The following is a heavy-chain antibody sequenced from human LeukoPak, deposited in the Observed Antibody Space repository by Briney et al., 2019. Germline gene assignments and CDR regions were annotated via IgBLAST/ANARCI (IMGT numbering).Heavy chain of an antibody. CDR3: ASAEGTGYCSGGSCYAGWFDP. Sequence: GSVKVSCKASGYTFTGYYMHWVRQAPGQGLEWMGIINPSGGSTSYAQKFQGRVTMTRDMSTSTVYMELSSLRSEDTAVYYCASAEGTGYCSGGSCYAGWFDPWGQGTLVTVSS. CDR2: INPSGGST. CDR1: GYTFTGYY. J-gene: IGHJ5*02. D-gene: IGHD2-15*01. V-gene: IGHV1-46*01.